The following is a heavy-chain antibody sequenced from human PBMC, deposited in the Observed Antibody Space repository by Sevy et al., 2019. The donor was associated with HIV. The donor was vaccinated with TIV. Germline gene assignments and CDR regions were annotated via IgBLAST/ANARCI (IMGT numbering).Heavy chain of an antibody. CDR2: ISGSGGST. D-gene: IGHD2-21*02. J-gene: IGHJ4*02. V-gene: IGHV3-23*01. CDR3: AKAGIEHIVVVTARYYFDY. Sequence: GGSLRLSCAPSGFTFSSYAMSWVRQAPGKGLEWVSAISGSGGSTYYADSVKGRFTISRDNSKNTLYLQMNSLRAEDTAVYYCAKAGIEHIVVVTARYYFDYWGQGTLVTVSS. CDR1: GFTFSSYA.